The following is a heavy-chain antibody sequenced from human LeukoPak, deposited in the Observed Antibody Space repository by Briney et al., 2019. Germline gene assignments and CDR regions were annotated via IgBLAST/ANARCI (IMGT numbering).Heavy chain of an antibody. CDR3: ARDRNRYWYFDL. V-gene: IGHV1-18*01. J-gene: IGHJ2*01. D-gene: IGHD1-14*01. CDR1: GGTFSSYA. Sequence: ASVKVSCKASGGTFSSYAISWVRQAPGQGLEWMGWISAYNGNTNYAQKLQGRVTTTTDTSTSTAYMELRSLRSDDTAVYYCARDRNRYWYFDLWGRGTLVTVSS. CDR2: ISAYNGNT.